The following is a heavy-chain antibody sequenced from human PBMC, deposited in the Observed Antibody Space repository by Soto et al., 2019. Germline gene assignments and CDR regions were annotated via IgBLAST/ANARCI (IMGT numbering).Heavy chain of an antibody. J-gene: IGHJ4*02. CDR3: TIQIEESDADPKFQQYFDS. CDR1: GYSFAGYW. Sequence: GESLKISCKGSGYSFAGYWITWVRQKPGKGLEWMGRIDPSDSQTYYSPSFRGHVTISATKSITTVFLTWSSLRGSHTGMYFCTIQIEESDADPKFQQYFDSLGQGNPGT. CDR2: IDPSDSQT. D-gene: IGHD1-1*01. V-gene: IGHV5-10-1*01.